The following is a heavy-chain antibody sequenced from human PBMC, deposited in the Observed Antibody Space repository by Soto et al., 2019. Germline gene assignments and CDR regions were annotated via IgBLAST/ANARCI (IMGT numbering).Heavy chain of an antibody. V-gene: IGHV1-69*01. CDR3: ARVEVATGYYYYYGMDV. D-gene: IGHD5-12*01. CDR1: GGTFSSFA. Sequence: QVQLVQSGAEVKKPGSSVKVSCKASGGTFSSFAISWVRQAPGQGLEWMGGIIPIFGTANYAQKFQGRVTITADESTSTAYMELSSLRSEDTAVYYCARVEVATGYYYYYGMDVCCHGTTVTVSS. CDR2: IIPIFGTA. J-gene: IGHJ6*02.